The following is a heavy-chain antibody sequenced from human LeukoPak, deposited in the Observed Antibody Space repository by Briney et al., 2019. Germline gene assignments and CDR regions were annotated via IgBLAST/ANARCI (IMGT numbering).Heavy chain of an antibody. CDR1: GYTFTSYD. CDR3: ARGIVVDTAMDN. D-gene: IGHD5-18*01. V-gene: IGHV1-8*01. Sequence: ASVKVSCKASGYTFTSYDINWVRQATGQGLEWMGWMNPNSGNTGYAQKFQGRVTMTRNTSISTAYMELSSLRSEDTAVYYCARGIVVDTAMDNWSQGTLVTVSS. CDR2: MNPNSGNT. J-gene: IGHJ4*02.